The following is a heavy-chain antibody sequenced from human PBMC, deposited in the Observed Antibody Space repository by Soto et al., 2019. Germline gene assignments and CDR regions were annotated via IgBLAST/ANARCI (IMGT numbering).Heavy chain of an antibody. CDR2: MNTKSGNT. D-gene: IGHD3-22*01. CDR3: AIYYYDSSGYYLYSPYFDY. CDR1: GYTFTSYD. J-gene: IGHJ4*01. V-gene: IGHV1-8*01. Sequence: ASVKVSFKASGYTFTSYDINWVRQATGQGLEWMGWMNTKSGNTVYAQKFQGRVTMTRNTSISTAYMELSSLRSEDTAVYYCAIYYYDSSGYYLYSPYFDYWGHGTLVTVSS.